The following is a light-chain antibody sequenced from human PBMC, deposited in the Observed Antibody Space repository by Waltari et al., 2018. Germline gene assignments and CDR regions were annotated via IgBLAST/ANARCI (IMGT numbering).Light chain of an antibody. CDR1: ALPKHY. V-gene: IGLV3-25*03. J-gene: IGLJ2*01. CDR2: KDT. Sequence: SSELTPPPSVSVSPGQTASIPCSADALPKHYGYWYQQKPGQAPVLVIYKDTERPSGIPERFSGSSSGTTVTLTISGVQAEDEADYYCQSADSSGTYVVFGAGTKLTVL. CDR3: QSADSSGTYVV.